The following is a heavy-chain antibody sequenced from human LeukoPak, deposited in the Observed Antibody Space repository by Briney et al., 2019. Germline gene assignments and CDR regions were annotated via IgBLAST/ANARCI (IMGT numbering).Heavy chain of an antibody. J-gene: IGHJ4*02. CDR3: ARDLSYTSLDY. D-gene: IGHD2-2*02. CDR2: IWSDGSKK. Sequence: GRSLRLSCVASGFTFTNNGFHWVRQAPGKGLEWVAAIWSDGSKKYYADSVKGRFTISKDNSKNTLYLQMNSLRAEDTAVYYCARDLSYTSLDYGGQGTLVTVSS. CDR1: GFTFTNNG. V-gene: IGHV3-33*01.